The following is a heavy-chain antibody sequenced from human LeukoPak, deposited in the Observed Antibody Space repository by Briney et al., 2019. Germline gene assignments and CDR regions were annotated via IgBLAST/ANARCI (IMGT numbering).Heavy chain of an antibody. D-gene: IGHD2-8*02. CDR2: IIPILGIA. CDR3: ARPPTGRYYFDY. V-gene: IGHV1-69*04. CDR1: GGTFSSYA. Sequence: SVKVSCKASGGTFSSYAISWVRQAPGQGLEWMGRIIPILGIANYAQKFQGRATITAVKSTSTAYMELSSLRSEDTAVYYCARPPTGRYYFDYWGQGTLVTVSS. J-gene: IGHJ4*02.